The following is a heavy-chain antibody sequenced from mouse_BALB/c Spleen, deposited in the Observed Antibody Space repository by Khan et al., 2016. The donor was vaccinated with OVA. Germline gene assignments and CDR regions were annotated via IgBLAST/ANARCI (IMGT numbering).Heavy chain of an antibody. CDR2: IDPYYGGI. CDR3: ARWTGYLDA. V-gene: IGHV1S135*01. J-gene: IGHJ1*01. CDR1: GYSFTGYN. Sequence: IQLVQSGPELEKPGASVKISCKASGYSFTGYNMNWVKQSNGKSIEWIGNIDPYYGGISYNPKFKGKATLTVDKSSSTAYMQLNSLTFEDSAVYYYARWTGYLDAGGEGTTVTVSS.